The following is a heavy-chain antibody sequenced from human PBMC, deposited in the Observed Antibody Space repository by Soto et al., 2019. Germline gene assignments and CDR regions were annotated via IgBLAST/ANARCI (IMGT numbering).Heavy chain of an antibody. Sequence: QITLKESGPTLVKPSQTLTLTCTFSGFSLSTRGVGVGWIRQPPGKALEWLALIYWDDDKRYSPSLKSRPTTTKDPAKTQGVLTMPTRHPGDTAPYYCAHFRAHANYGGRGTLVPVSS. CDR3: AHFRAHANY. V-gene: IGHV2-5*02. CDR1: GFSLSTRGVG. CDR2: IYWDDDK. J-gene: IGHJ4*02.